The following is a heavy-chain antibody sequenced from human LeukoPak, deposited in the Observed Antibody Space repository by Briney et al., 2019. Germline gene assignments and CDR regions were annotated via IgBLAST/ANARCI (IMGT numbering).Heavy chain of an antibody. CDR1: GGSFSGYY. J-gene: IGHJ5*02. CDR2: INHSGST. CDR3: ARVRLRWFDP. Sequence: KPSETLSLTCAVYGGSFSGYYWSWIRQPPGKGLEWIGEINHSGSTNYNPSLKSRVTISVDTSKNQFSLKLSSVTAADTAVYYCARVRLRWFDPWGQGTLVTVSS. V-gene: IGHV4-34*01.